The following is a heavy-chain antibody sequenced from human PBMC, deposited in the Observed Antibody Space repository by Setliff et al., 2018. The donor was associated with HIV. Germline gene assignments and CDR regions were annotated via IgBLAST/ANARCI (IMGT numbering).Heavy chain of an antibody. CDR3: ARDEVPRGYSYGYFQNY. CDR1: GYTFISYY. D-gene: IGHD5-18*01. V-gene: IGHV1-46*01. J-gene: IGHJ4*02. Sequence: ASVKVSCKASGYTFISYYMHWVRQAPGQGLEWMGIINPSGASTSYAQKFQGRVTMTRDTSTSTMYMELSSLRSEDTAVYYCARDEVPRGYSYGYFQNYWGQGTLVTVSS. CDR2: INPSGAST.